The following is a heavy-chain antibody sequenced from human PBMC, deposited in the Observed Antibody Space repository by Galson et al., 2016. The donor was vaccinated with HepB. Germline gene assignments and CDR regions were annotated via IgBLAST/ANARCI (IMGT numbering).Heavy chain of an antibody. CDR2: IKTDGSIT. J-gene: IGHJ4*02. D-gene: IGHD3-16*01. Sequence: SLRLSCAASGFTFSNYWMYWVRQAPGKGLVWVSRIKTDGSITGYADSVKGRFTISRANGKKTMYLQMNSLRAEDTALYYCARGRGGAISDFFDSWGQGTLVTVSS. CDR3: ARGRGGAISDFFDS. CDR1: GFTFSNYW. V-gene: IGHV3-74*01.